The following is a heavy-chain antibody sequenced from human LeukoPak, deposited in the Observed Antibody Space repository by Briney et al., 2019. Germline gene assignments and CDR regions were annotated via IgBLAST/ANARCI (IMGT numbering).Heavy chain of an antibody. J-gene: IGHJ5*02. Sequence: SETLSLTCAVYGGSSSGYYWSWIRQPPGKGLEWIGEINHSGSTNYNPSLKSRVTISVDTSKNQFSLKLSSVTAADTAVYYCARLGYCSSTSCYQGWFDPWGQGTLVTVSS. CDR2: INHSGST. CDR1: GGSSSGYY. V-gene: IGHV4-34*01. D-gene: IGHD2-2*01. CDR3: ARLGYCSSTSCYQGWFDP.